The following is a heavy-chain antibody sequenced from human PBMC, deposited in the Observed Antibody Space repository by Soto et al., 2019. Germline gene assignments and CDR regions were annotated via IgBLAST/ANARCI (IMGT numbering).Heavy chain of an antibody. CDR3: ARDVTDFWSGHEGMDV. Sequence: SETLYLTRTVSGDSISNGGYYWTWIRQHPGKGLEWIGYIYYSGSTYYNPSLKSRVTISVDTSKNQFSLKLTSVTAADTAVYYCARDVTDFWSGHEGMDVWGQGTTVTVS. V-gene: IGHV4-31*02. J-gene: IGHJ6*02. CDR1: GDSISNGGYY. CDR2: IYYSGST. D-gene: IGHD3-3*01.